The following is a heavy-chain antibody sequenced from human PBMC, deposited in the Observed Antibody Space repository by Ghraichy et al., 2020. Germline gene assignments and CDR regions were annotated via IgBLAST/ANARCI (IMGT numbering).Heavy chain of an antibody. CDR3: AKDGGGYSGYDLRGVFDY. D-gene: IGHD5-12*01. CDR2: ISYDGSNK. Sequence: GGSLNISCAASGFTFSSYGMHWVRQAPGKGLEWVAVISYDGSNKYYADSVKGRFTISRDNSKNTLYLQMNSLRAEDTAVYSCAKDGGGYSGYDLRGVFDYWGQGTLVTVSS. V-gene: IGHV3-30*18. J-gene: IGHJ4*02. CDR1: GFTFSSYG.